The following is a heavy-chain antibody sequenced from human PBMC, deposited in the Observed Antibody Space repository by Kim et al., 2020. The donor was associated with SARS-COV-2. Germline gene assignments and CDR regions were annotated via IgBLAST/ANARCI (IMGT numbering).Heavy chain of an antibody. D-gene: IGHD2-21*02. Sequence: GGSLRLSCAASGFTFSNAWMSWVRQAPGKGLEWVGRIKSKTDGGTTDYAAPVKGRFTISRDDSKNTLYLQMNSLKTEDTAVYYCTTDYCGGDCYSIGYWGQGTLVTVSS. CDR1: GFTFSNAW. J-gene: IGHJ4*02. V-gene: IGHV3-15*01. CDR3: TTDYCGGDCYSIGY. CDR2: IKSKTDGGTT.